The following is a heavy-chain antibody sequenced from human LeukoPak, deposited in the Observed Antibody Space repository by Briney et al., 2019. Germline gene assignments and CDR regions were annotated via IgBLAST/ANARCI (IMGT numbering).Heavy chain of an antibody. CDR3: ARLRRAGWLEYYFDY. V-gene: IGHV4-59*01. J-gene: IGHJ4*02. Sequence: AETLSLTCTVSGGSISSYYWSWIRQPPGKGLEWIGYMYYSGSTNYNPSLKSRVTISVDTSKNQFSLKLSSVTAADTAVYYCARLRRAGWLEYYFDYWGQGTLVTVSS. CDR1: GGSISSYY. CDR2: MYYSGST. D-gene: IGHD6-19*01.